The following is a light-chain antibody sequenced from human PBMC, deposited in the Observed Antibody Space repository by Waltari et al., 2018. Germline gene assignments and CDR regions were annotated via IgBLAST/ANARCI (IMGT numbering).Light chain of an antibody. CDR1: QSVSSN. Sequence: EIGMTKSQATLSVSPGERATLPCRASQSVSSNLARYPETPGQGPRLLLYGASTRATGSPARFSGSGSGTEFTLTISRMQSEDFAVYYCLQYNNWPRGFGQWTKVEIK. V-gene: IGKV3-15*01. CDR2: GAS. J-gene: IGKJ1*01. CDR3: LQYNNWPRG.